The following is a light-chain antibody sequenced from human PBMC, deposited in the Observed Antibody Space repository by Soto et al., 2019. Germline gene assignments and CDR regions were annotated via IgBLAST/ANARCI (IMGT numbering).Light chain of an antibody. J-gene: IGLJ2*01. Sequence: QSALTQPASVSGSPGQSITISCTGTSSDVGSYNLVSWYQQHPGKAPKLMIYEVSTRPSGVSNRFSGSKSGNTASLTISGVQAEDEADYYCCSYAGSSTVVFGGGTKLTVL. CDR2: EVS. CDR1: SSDVGSYNL. CDR3: CSYAGSSTVV. V-gene: IGLV2-23*02.